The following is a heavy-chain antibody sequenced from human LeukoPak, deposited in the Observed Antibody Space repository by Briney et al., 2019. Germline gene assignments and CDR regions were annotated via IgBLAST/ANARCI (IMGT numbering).Heavy chain of an antibody. Sequence: ASVKVSCKASGYTFTSYYMHWVRQAPGQGLEWMGIINPSGGSTSYAQKFQGRVTMTRDTSTSTVYMELSSLRSEDTAVYYCARGDIVVVPADGYYFDHWGQGTLVTVSS. J-gene: IGHJ4*02. D-gene: IGHD2-2*01. CDR3: ARGDIVVVPADGYYFDH. CDR1: GYTFTSYY. V-gene: IGHV1-46*01. CDR2: INPSGGST.